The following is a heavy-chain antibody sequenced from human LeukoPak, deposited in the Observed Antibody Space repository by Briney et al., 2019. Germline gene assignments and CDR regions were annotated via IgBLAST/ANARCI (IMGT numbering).Heavy chain of an antibody. CDR2: IKQDGSEK. D-gene: IGHD2-2*01. J-gene: IGHJ3*02. CDR3: AGCISKNCDDAIDI. V-gene: IGHV3-7*01. CDR1: GFTFSNYW. Sequence: GGSLRLSCAASGFTFSNYWMSWVRQAPGKGPEWVANIKQDGSEKFYVDSVKGRFTISRDNAEKSLYLQINSLRAGDTAVYYCAGCISKNCDDAIDIWGHGTMVSVSS.